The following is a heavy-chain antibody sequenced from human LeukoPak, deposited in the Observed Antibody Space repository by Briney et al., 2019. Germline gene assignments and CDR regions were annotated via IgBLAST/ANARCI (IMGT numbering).Heavy chain of an antibody. J-gene: IGHJ4*02. Sequence: GGSLRLSCAASGFTFSSYGMHWVRQAPGKGLEWVAVIWYDGSNNYYADSVKGRFTISRDNSKNTLYLQMNSLRAEDTAVYYCARDAEYTAMAKPDYWGQGTLVTVSS. CDR3: ARDAEYTAMAKPDY. CDR2: IWYDGSNN. V-gene: IGHV3-33*01. CDR1: GFTFSSYG. D-gene: IGHD5-18*01.